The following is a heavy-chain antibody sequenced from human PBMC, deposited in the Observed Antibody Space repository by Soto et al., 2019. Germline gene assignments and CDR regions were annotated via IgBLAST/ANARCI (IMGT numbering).Heavy chain of an antibody. V-gene: IGHV3-23*01. J-gene: IGHJ4*02. D-gene: IGHD3-3*01. CDR3: AELTYYDFWCGYYADQTFDS. Sequence: LGGSVRLSCAASGFTFSSYAMSWVLQAPGKGLELVSAISGSGGSTYYADSVKGRFTISRDNSKNTLYLQMSSLRAEDTAVYYCAELTYYDFWCGYYADQTFDSWGQGTLVTVSS. CDR2: ISGSGGST. CDR1: GFTFSSYA.